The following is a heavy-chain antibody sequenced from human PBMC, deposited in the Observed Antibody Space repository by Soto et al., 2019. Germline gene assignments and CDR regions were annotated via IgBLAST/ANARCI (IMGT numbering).Heavy chain of an antibody. CDR1: GFTFSSYG. J-gene: IGHJ6*02. Sequence: GSLRLSCAASGFTFSSYGMHWVRQAPGKGLEWVAVISYDGSNKYYADSVKGRFTISRDNSKNTLYLQMNSLRAEDTAVYYCAKDHLGYSYGGVYYYYGMDVWGQGTTVTVSS. V-gene: IGHV3-30*18. CDR3: AKDHLGYSYGGVYYYYGMDV. CDR2: ISYDGSNK. D-gene: IGHD5-18*01.